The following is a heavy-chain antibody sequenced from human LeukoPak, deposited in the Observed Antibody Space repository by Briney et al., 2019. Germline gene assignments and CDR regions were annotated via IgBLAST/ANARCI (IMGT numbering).Heavy chain of an antibody. CDR2: IYYTGST. J-gene: IGHJ4*02. CDR3: ARHRGRNGGYSFDD. D-gene: IGHD2-8*01. V-gene: IGHV4-39*01. CDR1: GASISTTNYY. Sequence: PSETLSLTCSVSGASISTTNYYWGWIRQPPGKGLEWIGSIYYTGSTYNSPSLKGRVTVSVDTSKNHFSLRLNSVTAADTAAYYCARHRGRNGGYSFDDWGQGTLVTVSS.